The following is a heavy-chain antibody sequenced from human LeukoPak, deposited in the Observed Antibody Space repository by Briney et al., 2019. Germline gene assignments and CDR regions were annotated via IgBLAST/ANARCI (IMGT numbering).Heavy chain of an antibody. CDR1: GFTFSSYA. Sequence: GGSLRLSCAASGFTFSSYAMSWVRQTPGKGLEWVSGISDNGGSTYYADSVKGRFTIYRDNSKNTLFLQMNSLRAEDTAVYYCAKIPVSYSSGWSNFDYWGLGTLVTVSS. D-gene: IGHD6-19*01. CDR3: AKIPVSYSSGWSNFDY. V-gene: IGHV3-23*01. J-gene: IGHJ4*02. CDR2: ISDNGGST.